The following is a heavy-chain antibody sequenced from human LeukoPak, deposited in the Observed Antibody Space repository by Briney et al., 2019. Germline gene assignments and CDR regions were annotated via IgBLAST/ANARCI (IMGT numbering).Heavy chain of an antibody. D-gene: IGHD5-24*01. CDR3: ARHHRGDGYNSFDY. CDR1: DDALSSSSYY. CDR2: IYYSGST. Sequence: SETLSLTCTVSDDALSSSSYYWGWIRQPPGKGLEWIGSIYYSGSTYYNPSLKSRVTISVDTSKNQFSLNLTSVTAADTAVYYCARHHRGDGYNSFDYWGQGTLVTVSS. J-gene: IGHJ4*02. V-gene: IGHV4-39*01.